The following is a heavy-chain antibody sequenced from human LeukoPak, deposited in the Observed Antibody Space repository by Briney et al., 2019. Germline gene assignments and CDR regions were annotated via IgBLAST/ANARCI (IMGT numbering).Heavy chain of an antibody. D-gene: IGHD6-13*01. V-gene: IGHV3-30*02. CDR1: GFTFSSYG. Sequence: SGGSLRLSCAASGFTFSSYGMHWVRQAPGKGLEWVAFIRYDGSNKYYADSVKGRFTISRDNSKNTLYLQMNSLRAEDTAVYYCAKDSFVGSSSWAIFDYWGQGTLVTVSS. CDR3: AKDSFVGSSSWAIFDY. J-gene: IGHJ4*02. CDR2: IRYDGSNK.